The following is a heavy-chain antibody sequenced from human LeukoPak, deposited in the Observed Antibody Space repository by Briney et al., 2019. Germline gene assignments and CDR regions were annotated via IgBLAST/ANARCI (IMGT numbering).Heavy chain of an antibody. V-gene: IGHV4-4*07. CDR1: GGSLSSYY. CDR3: ARALQSFGVDYNWFDP. Sequence: PSETLSLTCTVSGGSLSSYYWNWIRQPAGKGLEWVGRIDTSGDTYYNPTLKSRVILSADTSKNQFSLKLNSVTAADTAVYYCARALQSFGVDYNWFDPWGQGTLVTVSS. CDR2: IDTSGDT. J-gene: IGHJ5*02. D-gene: IGHD3-3*01.